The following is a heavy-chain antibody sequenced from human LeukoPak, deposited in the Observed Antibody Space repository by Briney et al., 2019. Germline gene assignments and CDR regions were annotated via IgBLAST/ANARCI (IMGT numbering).Heavy chain of an antibody. Sequence: TSETLSLTCTVSGGSISSYYWSWIRQPPGKGLEWIGYIYYSGSTYYNPSLKSRVTISVDTSKNQFSLKLSSVTAADTAVYYCARVFAYYYDSSEAFDIWGQGTMVTVSS. CDR1: GGSISSYY. CDR2: IYYSGST. V-gene: IGHV4-59*12. D-gene: IGHD3-22*01. CDR3: ARVFAYYYDSSEAFDI. J-gene: IGHJ3*02.